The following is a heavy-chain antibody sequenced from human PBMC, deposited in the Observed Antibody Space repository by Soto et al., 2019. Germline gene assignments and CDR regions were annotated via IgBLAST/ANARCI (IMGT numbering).Heavy chain of an antibody. Sequence: QVQLQELGPGLVKPSQTLSLTCTVSGGSISSGAYYWSWIRQHPGKGLEWIGYIYYSGSTYYNPSLKSRVTISVDTSKNQFSLKLSSVTAADTAVYYCASSSGARYYDYWGQGTLVTVSS. CDR2: IYYSGST. D-gene: IGHD2-15*01. CDR3: ASSSGARYYDY. CDR1: GGSISSGAYY. V-gene: IGHV4-31*03. J-gene: IGHJ4*02.